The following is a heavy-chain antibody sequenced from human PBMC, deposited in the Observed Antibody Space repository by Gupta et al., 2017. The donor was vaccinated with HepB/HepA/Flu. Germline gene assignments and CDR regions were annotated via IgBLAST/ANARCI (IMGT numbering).Heavy chain of an antibody. CDR2: INPNSGGT. V-gene: IGHV1-2*02. CDR3: ASFSPRYGSSTSCPRNFDY. CDR1: GYTFTGYY. D-gene: IGHD2-2*01. Sequence: QVQLVQSGAEVKKPGASVKVSCKASGYTFTGYYMHWVRQAPGQGLEWMGWINPNSGGTNYAQKFQGRGTMTRDTSISTAYMELRRLRSDDTAVYYCASFSPRYGSSTSCPRNFDYWGQGTLVTVSS. J-gene: IGHJ4*02.